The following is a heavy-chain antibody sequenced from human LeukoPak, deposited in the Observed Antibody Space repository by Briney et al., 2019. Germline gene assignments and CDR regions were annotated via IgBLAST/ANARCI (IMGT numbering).Heavy chain of an antibody. CDR1: GYTFTGYY. D-gene: IGHD3-10*02. J-gene: IGHJ4*02. V-gene: IGHV1-2*02. CDR3: ARDLTMFVVVPGY. Sequence: ASVKVSCKASGYTFTGYYLHWVRQAPGQGLEWMGWINPNSGDTNHAQKFQGRVTMTRDTSINTAYMELSRLRSDDTAVYHCARDLTMFVVVPGYWGQGTLVTVSS. CDR2: INPNSGDT.